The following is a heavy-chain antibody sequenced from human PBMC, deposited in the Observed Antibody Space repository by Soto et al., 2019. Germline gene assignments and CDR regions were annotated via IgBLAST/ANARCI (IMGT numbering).Heavy chain of an antibody. CDR1: GYSFTNYW. D-gene: IGHD6-13*01. V-gene: IGHV5-51*01. CDR2: IYPYDSDT. Sequence: PGESLKISCKASGYSFTNYWIGWVRQMPGKGLEWMGIIYPYDSDTRYSPSFQGQVTFSADKSINTAYPQWSSLRASDTATYYCVRAIETGYSSSYNYWGQGTLVTVSS. CDR3: VRAIETGYSSSYNY. J-gene: IGHJ4*02.